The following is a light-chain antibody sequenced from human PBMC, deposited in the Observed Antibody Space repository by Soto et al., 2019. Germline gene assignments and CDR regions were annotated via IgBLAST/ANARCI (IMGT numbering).Light chain of an antibody. CDR3: QQYNSYWT. J-gene: IGKJ1*01. Sequence: DIQMTQSPSTLSASVGDRVTITCRASQSISNWLAWYQQKPGKAPKLLIYEASSLESGVPSRFSGSGSGTEFTLTISSLQPDDFATYHCQQYNSYWTFGQGTKVEIK. CDR1: QSISNW. V-gene: IGKV1-5*03. CDR2: EAS.